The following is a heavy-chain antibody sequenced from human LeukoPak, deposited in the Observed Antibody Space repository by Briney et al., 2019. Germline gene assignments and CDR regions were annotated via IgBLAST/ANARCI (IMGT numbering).Heavy chain of an antibody. V-gene: IGHV4-61*02. CDR3: ARDRVTFDAFYI. CDR1: GGSISSGSYY. Sequence: SQTLSLTCTVSGGSISSGSYYWSWIRQPAGKGLEWIGRIYTSGSTNYNPSLKSRVTISVDTSKNQFSLKLSSVTAADTAVYYCARDRVTFDAFYIWGQGTMVTVSS. J-gene: IGHJ3*02. CDR2: IYTSGST. D-gene: IGHD4-11*01.